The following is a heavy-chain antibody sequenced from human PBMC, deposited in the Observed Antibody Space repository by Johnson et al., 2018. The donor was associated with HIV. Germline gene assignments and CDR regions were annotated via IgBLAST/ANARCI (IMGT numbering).Heavy chain of an antibody. J-gene: IGHJ3*02. CDR2: ISYDGSNK. Sequence: QVQLVESGGGVVQPGRSLRLSCAASGFTFSSYAMHWVRQAPGKGLEWVAVISYDGSNKYYADFVKGRFTITRDTSKNALYLRMNVLRAEDTAVYYCASGNPVLRFFEGLGPSNDAFDIWGQGTMVTVSS. D-gene: IGHD3-3*01. CDR3: ASGNPVLRFFEGLGPSNDAFDI. CDR1: GFTFSSYA. V-gene: IGHV3-30*04.